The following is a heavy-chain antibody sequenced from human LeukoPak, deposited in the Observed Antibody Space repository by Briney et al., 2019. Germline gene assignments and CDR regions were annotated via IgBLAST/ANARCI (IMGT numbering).Heavy chain of an antibody. CDR3: ASPLLRNSGTPGY. CDR2: IWYNGKNE. D-gene: IGHD1-26*01. V-gene: IGHV3-33*03. CDR1: GFTFSGYG. J-gene: IGHJ4*02. Sequence: GGSLRLSCAASGFTFSGYGMHWVRQSPGKGLEWVAFIWYNGKNEYYANSVKGRFTISRDNAKNSLYLQMNSLRAEDTAVYYCASPLLRNSGTPGYWGQGTLVTVSS.